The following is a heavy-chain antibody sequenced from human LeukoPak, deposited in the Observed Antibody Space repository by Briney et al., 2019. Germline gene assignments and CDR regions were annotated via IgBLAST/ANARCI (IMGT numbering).Heavy chain of an antibody. V-gene: IGHV1-2*02. CDR2: INPNSGGT. J-gene: IGHJ4*02. Sequence: GASVKVSCKASGYTFTGSYMHWVRQAPGQGLEWMGWINPNSGGTNYAQKFQGRVTMTRDTSISTAYMELSRLRSDDTAVYYCARDIEYGSGSQNIDYWGQGILVTVSS. D-gene: IGHD3-10*01. CDR1: GYTFTGSY. CDR3: ARDIEYGSGSQNIDY.